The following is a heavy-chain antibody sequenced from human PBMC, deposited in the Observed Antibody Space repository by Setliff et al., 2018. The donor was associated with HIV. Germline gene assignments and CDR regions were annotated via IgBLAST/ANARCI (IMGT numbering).Heavy chain of an antibody. V-gene: IGHV4-4*02. Sequence: SETLSLTCVVSGDSMDSRKWWSWVRQTPGKGLEYIGTIYPSGNTIYNPSLKSRTTISIDKSNNQFSLKLSSMTAADTTVYYCARGGEGEFLWFGNFSYYIDYWGQGTLVTVSS. CDR2: IYPSGNT. CDR1: GDSMDSRKW. D-gene: IGHD3-10*01. J-gene: IGHJ4*02. CDR3: ARGGEGEFLWFGNFSYYIDY.